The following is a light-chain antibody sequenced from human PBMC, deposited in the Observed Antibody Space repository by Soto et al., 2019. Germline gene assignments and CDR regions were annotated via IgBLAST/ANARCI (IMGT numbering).Light chain of an antibody. CDR3: QVWDRSTV. CDR2: MDC. CDR1: NIESKN. J-gene: IGLJ2*01. Sequence: SYELTQPLSVSVALGQTARITCGGNNIESKNVHWYQQKPGQAPVLVIYMDCNRPSGIPERFYGSNSGNTATLTINRAQVGDEADCSCQVWDRSTVFGGGTKLTVL. V-gene: IGLV3-9*01.